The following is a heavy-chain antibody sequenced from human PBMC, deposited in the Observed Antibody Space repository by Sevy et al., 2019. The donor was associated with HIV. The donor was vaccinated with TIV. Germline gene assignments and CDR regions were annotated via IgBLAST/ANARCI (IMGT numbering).Heavy chain of an antibody. Sequence: GGSLRLSCAASGFTFCKYYMSWVRQPPGKGLEWVSTLSFGCGEINYADSAKGRFNISRENSKSSVYLQMNNLRPEDTAVYYCAREGCTKPHDYWGQGTLVTVSS. D-gene: IGHD2-8*01. V-gene: IGHV3-23*01. CDR3: AREGCTKPHDY. CDR2: LSFGCGEI. CDR1: GFTFCKYY. J-gene: IGHJ4*02.